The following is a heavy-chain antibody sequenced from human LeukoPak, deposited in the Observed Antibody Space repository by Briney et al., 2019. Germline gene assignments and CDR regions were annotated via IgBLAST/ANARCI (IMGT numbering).Heavy chain of an antibody. D-gene: IGHD3-10*01. V-gene: IGHV5-51*01. CDR3: ARIPWFGEAQFYYYYYGMDV. J-gene: IGHJ6*02. Sequence: GESLKISCKGSGYSFTSYWIGWVRQMPGKGLEWMGIIYPGDSDTRYGPSFQGQVTISADKSISTAYLQWSSLKASDTAMYYCARIPWFGEAQFYYYYYGMDVWGQGTTVTVSS. CDR1: GYSFTSYW. CDR2: IYPGDSDT.